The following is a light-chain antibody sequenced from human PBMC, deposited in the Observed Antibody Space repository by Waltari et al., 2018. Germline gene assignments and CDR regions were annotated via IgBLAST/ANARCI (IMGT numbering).Light chain of an antibody. CDR2: GVS. J-gene: IGKJ4*01. CDR1: QSVRSN. CDR3: QHYTNWPLT. Sequence: EIVMTQSPATLSVSPGERATLSCRASQSVRSNYLAWYQQKPGQAPRLLIYGVSTRATGIPDRFSGSGSGTDFTLPISSLQSEDFAVYYCQHYTNWPLTFGGGTKVEIK. V-gene: IGKV3D-15*01.